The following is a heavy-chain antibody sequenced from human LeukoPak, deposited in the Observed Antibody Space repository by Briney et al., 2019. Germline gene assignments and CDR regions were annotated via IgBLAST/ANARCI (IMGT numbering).Heavy chain of an antibody. Sequence: GESLKISCKGSGYSFTSYWIGWVRQVPGKGLEWMGIIYPGDSDTRYSPSFQGQVTISADKSISTAYLQWSSLKASDTAMYYCARLVDLLWFGEGAAFDIWGQGTMVTVSS. D-gene: IGHD3-10*01. V-gene: IGHV5-51*01. CDR2: IYPGDSDT. J-gene: IGHJ3*02. CDR3: ARLVDLLWFGEGAAFDI. CDR1: GYSFTSYW.